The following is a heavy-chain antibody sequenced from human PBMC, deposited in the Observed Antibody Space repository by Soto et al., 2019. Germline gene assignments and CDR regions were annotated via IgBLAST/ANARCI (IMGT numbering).Heavy chain of an antibody. CDR1: GGSISSYY. V-gene: IGHV4-59*01. CDR2: IYYSGST. J-gene: IGHJ4*02. D-gene: IGHD4-4*01. CDR3: ARAYSSGLGDFDY. Sequence: SETLSLTCTVSGGSISSYYWSWMRQPPGKGLEWIGYIYYSGSTNYNPSLKSRVTISVDTSKNQFSLKLSSVTAADTAVYYCARAYSSGLGDFDYWGQGTLVTVSS.